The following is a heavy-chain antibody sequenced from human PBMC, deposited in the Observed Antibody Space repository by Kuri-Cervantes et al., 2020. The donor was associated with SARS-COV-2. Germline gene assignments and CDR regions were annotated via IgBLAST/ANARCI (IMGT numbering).Heavy chain of an antibody. CDR1: GGSISSYY. CDR2: IYYSGST. V-gene: IGHV4-59*01. D-gene: IGHD3-10*01. CDR3: ASDYYGSGSYSA. J-gene: IGHJ5*02. Sequence: GSLRLSCTVSGGSISSYYWNWIRQTPGKGLEWIGYIYYSGSTNYNPSLKSRVTISVDTSKNQFSLKLSSVTAADTAVYYCASDYYGSGSYSAWGQGTLVTVSS.